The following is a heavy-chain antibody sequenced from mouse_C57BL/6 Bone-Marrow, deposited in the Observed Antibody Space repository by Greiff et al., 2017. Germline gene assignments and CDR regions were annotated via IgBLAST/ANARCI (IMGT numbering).Heavy chain of an antibody. D-gene: IGHD1-1*02. CDR1: GYSITSGYD. CDR3: AREGYGLWFAY. J-gene: IGHJ3*01. V-gene: IGHV3-1*01. CDR2: ISYSGST. Sequence: EVKLMESGPGMVKPSQSLSLTCTVTGYSITSGYDWHWIRHFPGNKLEWMGYISYSGSTNYNPSLKSRISITHDTSKNHFFLKLNSVTTEDTATYYCAREGYGLWFAYWGQGTLVTVSA.